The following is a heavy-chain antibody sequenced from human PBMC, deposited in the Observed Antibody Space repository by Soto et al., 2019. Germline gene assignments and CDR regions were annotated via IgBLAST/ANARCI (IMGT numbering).Heavy chain of an antibody. Sequence: EVQLLESGGALVQPGVSLSLSCAASGFTYNNYAMGWVRQAPGKGLEWVSAISSSGDSAYYADSVKGRFTISRDNSRNTMFLQMNKLSAEDTAVYYCAKGSVMVAAKFDSWGQGTQVTVSS. CDR3: AKGSVMVAAKFDS. D-gene: IGHD2-21*02. CDR2: ISSSGDSA. CDR1: GFTYNNYA. J-gene: IGHJ4*02. V-gene: IGHV3-23*01.